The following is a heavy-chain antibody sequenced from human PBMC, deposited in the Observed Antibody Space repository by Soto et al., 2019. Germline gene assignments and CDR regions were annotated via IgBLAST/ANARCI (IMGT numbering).Heavy chain of an antibody. J-gene: IGHJ3*02. CDR3: AREEVTDSSDYYSDALDI. CDR1: GYTFTDYY. V-gene: IGHV1-2*02. Sequence: ASVKVSCKASGYTFTDYYIHWVRQAPGQGLEWMVWINPNGGDTNYAERFQGRVTMTRDTSISTAYMELSTLRSDDTAVYYCAREEVTDSSDYYSDALDIWGQGTLVTVSS. D-gene: IGHD3-22*01. CDR2: INPNGGDT.